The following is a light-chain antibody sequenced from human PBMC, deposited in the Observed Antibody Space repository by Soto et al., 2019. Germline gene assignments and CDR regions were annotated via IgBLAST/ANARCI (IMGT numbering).Light chain of an antibody. CDR2: AAS. Sequence: IQLTQSPSSLSASVGDRVTITCRASQDTNSYLAWYQQKPGKAPKLLIYAASTLQSGVPSRFSGSGSGTDFTLTISSLQPEDFATYYCQQLNTYPRLTFGGGTKVEIK. CDR3: QQLNTYPRLT. J-gene: IGKJ4*01. V-gene: IGKV1-9*01. CDR1: QDTNSY.